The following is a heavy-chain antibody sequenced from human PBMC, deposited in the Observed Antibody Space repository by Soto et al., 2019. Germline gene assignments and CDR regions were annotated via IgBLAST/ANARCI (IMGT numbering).Heavy chain of an antibody. J-gene: IGHJ5*02. Sequence: ASVKVSCKASGYTFTSYYMHWVRQAPGQGLEWMGIINPSGGSTSYAQKFQGRVTMTRDTSTSTVYMELSSLRSEDTAVYYCARGYCSSTSCYIWDNWFDPWGQGTLVTVSS. V-gene: IGHV1-46*01. D-gene: IGHD2-2*02. CDR3: ARGYCSSTSCYIWDNWFDP. CDR2: INPSGGST. CDR1: GYTFTSYY.